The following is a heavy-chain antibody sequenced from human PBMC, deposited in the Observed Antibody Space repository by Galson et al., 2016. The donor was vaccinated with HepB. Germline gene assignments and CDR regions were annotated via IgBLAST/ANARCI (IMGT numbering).Heavy chain of an antibody. D-gene: IGHD2-2*01. J-gene: IGHJ4*02. CDR3: ARLTSSSTSWRFDY. CDR2: IHSSGRT. Sequence: SETLSLTCTVSGGSVSTRSYYWGWIRQSPGKALEWIGSIHSSGRTYYNPSLESRVSISVDTSKNQFSLKLRSVTAADTAVYHCARLTSSSTSWRFDYWGQGTLLTVSS. CDR1: GGSVSTRSYY. V-gene: IGHV4-39*01.